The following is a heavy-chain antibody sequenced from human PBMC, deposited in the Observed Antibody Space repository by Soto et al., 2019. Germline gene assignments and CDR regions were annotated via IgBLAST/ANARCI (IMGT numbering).Heavy chain of an antibody. CDR1: GGSISSYY. CDR2: IYYIGST. Sequence: SETLSLTCTVSGGSISSYYWTWIRQPPGKGLEWIGYIYYIGSTNYNPSLKSRVTISVDTSKNQFSMELSSLRYEDTALYYCTRGGAIVVVTAPFDLWGQGTLVTVSS. D-gene: IGHD2-21*02. J-gene: IGHJ5*02. CDR3: TRGGAIVVVTAPFDL. V-gene: IGHV4-59*01.